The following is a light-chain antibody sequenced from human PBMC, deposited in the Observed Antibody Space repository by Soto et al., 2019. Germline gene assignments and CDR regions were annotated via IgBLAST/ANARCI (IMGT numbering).Light chain of an antibody. CDR2: EVT. CDR1: SSDVGGYNY. V-gene: IGLV2-14*01. CDR3: NSYTTTSSWV. Sequence: QSALTQPASVSGSPGQSITISCTGTSSDVGGYNYVSWYQQHPGKAPKLILYEVTNRPSGVSNRFSGSKAGNTASLTISGLHAEDEADYYCNSYTTTSSWVFGGGTQLTVL. J-gene: IGLJ3*02.